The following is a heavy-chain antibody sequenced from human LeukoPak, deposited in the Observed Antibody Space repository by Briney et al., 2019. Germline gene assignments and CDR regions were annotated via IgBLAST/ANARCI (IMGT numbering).Heavy chain of an antibody. CDR2: ISGSGGST. J-gene: IGHJ6*03. CDR1: GFTFSSYA. Sequence: PGGSLRLSCAASGFTFSSYAMSWVRQAPGKGLEWVSAISGSGGSTYYADSVKGRFTISRDNSKNTLYLQMNSLRAEDTAVYYCAKDPTLYGDYTGYYMDVWGKGTTVTVSS. V-gene: IGHV3-23*01. CDR3: AKDPTLYGDYTGYYMDV. D-gene: IGHD4-17*01.